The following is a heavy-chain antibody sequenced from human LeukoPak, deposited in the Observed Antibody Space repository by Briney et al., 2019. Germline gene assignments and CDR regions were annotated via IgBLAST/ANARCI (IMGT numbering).Heavy chain of an antibody. CDR3: ARHTDIAALSSLNY. Sequence: SETLSLTCTVSGGSISSYYWSWIRQTPGKGLEWIGDSYYSGSTNYNPSLRSRVTISVDTSKNQFSLKLSSVTAADTAVYYCARHTDIAALSSLNYWGQGTLVTVSS. V-gene: IGHV4-59*08. CDR2: SYYSGST. CDR1: GGSISSYY. J-gene: IGHJ4*02. D-gene: IGHD6-13*01.